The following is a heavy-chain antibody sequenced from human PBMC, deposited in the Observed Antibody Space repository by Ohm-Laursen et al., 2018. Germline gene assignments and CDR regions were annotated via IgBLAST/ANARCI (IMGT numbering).Heavy chain of an antibody. Sequence: SDTLSLTCAVSGYSISSGYFWGWIRQPPGKGLEWIGTIYHSGSTSYNPSLKSRVTISVDMSKNQFSLKMSFATAADTALYYCARGLWWFDPWGQGTLVTVSS. J-gene: IGHJ5*02. CDR2: IYHSGST. CDR3: ARGLWWFDP. CDR1: GYSISSGYF. V-gene: IGHV4-38-2*01.